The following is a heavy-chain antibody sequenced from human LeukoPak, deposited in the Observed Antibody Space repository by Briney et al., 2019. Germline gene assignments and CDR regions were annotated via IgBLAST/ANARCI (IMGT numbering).Heavy chain of an antibody. CDR2: INHSGST. D-gene: IGHD2-2*02. Sequence: SETLSLTCAAYGGSFSVYYWSWIRQPPGKGLEWIGEINHSGSTNYNPSLKSRVTISVDTSKNQFSLKLSSVTAADTAVYYCARGQYCSSTSCYTAWFDPWGQGTLVTVSS. J-gene: IGHJ5*02. CDR1: GGSFSVYY. CDR3: ARGQYCSSTSCYTAWFDP. V-gene: IGHV4-34*01.